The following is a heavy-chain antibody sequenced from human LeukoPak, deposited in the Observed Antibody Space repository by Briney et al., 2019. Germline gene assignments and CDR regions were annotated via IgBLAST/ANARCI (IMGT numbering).Heavy chain of an antibody. CDR1: GFTFSSYG. Sequence: GGSLRLSCAASGFTFSSYGMHWVRQAPGKGLEGVAVIWYDGGNKYYADSVKGRFTISRDNSKNTLYLQMNSLRAEDTAVYYCARDSSIAVAGTNDYWGQGTLVTVSS. D-gene: IGHD6-19*01. CDR3: ARDSSIAVAGTNDY. V-gene: IGHV3-33*01. J-gene: IGHJ4*02. CDR2: IWYDGGNK.